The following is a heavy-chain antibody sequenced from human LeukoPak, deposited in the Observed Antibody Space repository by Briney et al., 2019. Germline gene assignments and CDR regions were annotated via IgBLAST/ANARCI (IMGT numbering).Heavy chain of an antibody. D-gene: IGHD5-24*01. CDR1: GFTFSSYS. V-gene: IGHV3-21*01. CDR3: ARDQGRDGYK. CDR2: ISSSSSYI. J-gene: IGHJ4*02. Sequence: PGGSLRLSCAASGFTFSSYSMNWVRQAPGEGLEWVSSISSSSSYIYYADSVKGRFTISRDNAKNSLSLQMNSLRAEDRAVYYCARDQGRDGYKWGQGTLVTVSS.